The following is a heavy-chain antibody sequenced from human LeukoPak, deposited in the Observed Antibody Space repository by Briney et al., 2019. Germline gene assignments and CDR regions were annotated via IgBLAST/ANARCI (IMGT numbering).Heavy chain of an antibody. CDR2: IYPADSDI. V-gene: IGHV5-51*01. CDR3: ARQEYCSGGSCYTWFDP. D-gene: IGHD2-15*01. CDR1: GYSINNYW. Sequence: GGSLKISCKGSGYSINNYWIGWVRQMPGKGLEWMGIIYPADSDIRYSPSFQGQVTISADKSISTAYLQWSSLKASDTAIHYCARQEYCSGGSCYTWFDPWGQGTLVIVSS. J-gene: IGHJ5*02.